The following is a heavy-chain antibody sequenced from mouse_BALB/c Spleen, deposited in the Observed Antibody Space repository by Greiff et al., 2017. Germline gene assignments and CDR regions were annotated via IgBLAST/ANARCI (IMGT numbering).Heavy chain of an antibody. V-gene: IGHV3-2*02. CDR1: GYSITSDYA. Sequence: EVHLVESGPGLVKPSQSLSLTCTVTGYSITSDYAWNWIRQFPGNKLEWMGYISYSGSTSYNPSLKSRISITRDTSKNQFFLQLNSVTTEDTATYYCARLRYYFDYWGQGTTLTVSS. J-gene: IGHJ2*01. CDR3: ARLRYYFDY. CDR2: ISYSGST.